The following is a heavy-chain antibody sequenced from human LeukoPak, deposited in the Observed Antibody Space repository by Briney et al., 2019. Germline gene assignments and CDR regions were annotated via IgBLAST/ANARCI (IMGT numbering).Heavy chain of an antibody. Sequence: PGGSLRLSCATSGFTLRYYQMNWVRQAPGKGLEWVSTITTSDGNTYYADSVKGRFTVSRDNSKNTLFLQMNSLRAEDTAVYYCAKDGGLWVSAHWGDSWGRGTLVTVSS. CDR2: ITTSDGNT. CDR3: AKDGGLWVSAHWGDS. D-gene: IGHD7-27*01. V-gene: IGHV3-23*01. CDR1: GFTLRYYQ. J-gene: IGHJ4*02.